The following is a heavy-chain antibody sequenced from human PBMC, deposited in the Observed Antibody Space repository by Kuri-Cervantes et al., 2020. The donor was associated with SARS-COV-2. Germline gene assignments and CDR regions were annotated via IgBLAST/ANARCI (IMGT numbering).Heavy chain of an antibody. Sequence: GGSLRLSCTASGFIFSDYYMTWIRQAPGKGLEWVSNIGPSGSTKFYADSVKGRFTISRDNAKNSLYLQMNSLRAEDTAVYYCARALTGDRGYFDYWGQGTLVTVSS. CDR2: IGPSGSTK. CDR1: GFIFSDYY. J-gene: IGHJ4*02. V-gene: IGHV3-11*04. CDR3: ARALTGDRGYFDY. D-gene: IGHD7-27*01.